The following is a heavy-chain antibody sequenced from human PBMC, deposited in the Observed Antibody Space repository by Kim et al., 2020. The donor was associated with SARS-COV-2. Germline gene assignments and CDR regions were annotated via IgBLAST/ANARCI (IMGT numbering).Heavy chain of an antibody. J-gene: IGHJ5*02. V-gene: IGHV4-59*01. D-gene: IGHD3-10*01. CDR3: ARDTTRVPYNWFDP. CDR2: IYYSGST. CDR1: GGSISSYY. Sequence: SETLSLTCTVSGGSISSYYWSWIRQPPGKGLEWIGYIYYSGSTNYNPSLKSRVTISVDTSKNQFSLKLSSVTAADTAVYYCARDTTRVPYNWFDPWGQGTLVTVSS.